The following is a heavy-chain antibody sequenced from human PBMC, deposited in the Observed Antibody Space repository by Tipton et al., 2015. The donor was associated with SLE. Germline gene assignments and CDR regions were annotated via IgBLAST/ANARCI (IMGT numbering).Heavy chain of an antibody. CDR3: ATYSSSWYWFDP. D-gene: IGHD6-13*01. CDR2: INHSGST. CDR1: GGSISSSSYY. V-gene: IGHV4-39*07. Sequence: LRLSCTVSGGSISSSSYYWGWIRQPPGKGLEWIGEINHSGSTNYNPSLKSRVTISVDTSKNQFSLKLSSVTAADTAVYYCATYSSSWYWFDPWGQGTLVTVSS. J-gene: IGHJ5*02.